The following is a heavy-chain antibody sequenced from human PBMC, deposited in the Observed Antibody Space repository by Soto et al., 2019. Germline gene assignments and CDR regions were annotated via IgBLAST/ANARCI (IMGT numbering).Heavy chain of an antibody. CDR1: GGSISSYY. CDR2: IYYSGST. CDR3: ARGVVVTATYAFDI. D-gene: IGHD2-21*02. Sequence: PSETLSLTCTVSGGSISSYYWSWIRQPPGKGLEWIGYIYYSGSTNYNPSLKSRVTISVDTSKNQFSLKLSSVTAADTAVYYCARGVVVTATYAFDIWGQGTMVTVS. J-gene: IGHJ3*02. V-gene: IGHV4-59*01.